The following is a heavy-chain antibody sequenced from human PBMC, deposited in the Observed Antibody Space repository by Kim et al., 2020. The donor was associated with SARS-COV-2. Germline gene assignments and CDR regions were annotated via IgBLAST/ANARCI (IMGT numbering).Heavy chain of an antibody. D-gene: IGHD6-19*01. CDR2: IDPSDSYT. CDR3: AGRRNIAVAGTDSVASYYYGMDV. J-gene: IGHJ6*02. V-gene: IGHV5-10-1*01. Sequence: GESLKISCKGSGYSFTSYWISWVRQMPGKGLEWMGRIDPSDSYTNYSPSFQGHVTISADKSIITAYLQWSSLKASDTAMYYCAGRRNIAVAGTDSVASYYYGMDVWGQGTTVTVSS. CDR1: GYSFTSYW.